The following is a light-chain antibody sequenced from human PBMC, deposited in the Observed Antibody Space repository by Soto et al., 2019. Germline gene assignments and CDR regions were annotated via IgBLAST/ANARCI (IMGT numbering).Light chain of an antibody. V-gene: IGKV3-20*01. CDR1: QSVSSN. J-gene: IGKJ1*01. CDR2: GAS. CDR3: QQYVRSPWT. Sequence: EVVMTQSPATLSVSSGERATLSCRASQSVSSNLAWYQQKPGQAPRLLIYGASTRATGIPDRFSGSGSGTDFTLTISRLEPEDFAVYYCQQYVRSPWTFGQGTKVDIK.